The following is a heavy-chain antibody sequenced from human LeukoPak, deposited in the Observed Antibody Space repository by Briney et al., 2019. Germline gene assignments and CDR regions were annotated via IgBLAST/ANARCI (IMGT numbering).Heavy chain of an antibody. V-gene: IGHV3-21*01. Sequence: GGSLRLSCAASGFTFSSYSMNWVRQAPGKGLEWVSPISSSSSYIYYADSVKGRFTISRDNAKNSLYLQMNSLRAEDTAVYYCATATVTTDLYYYYYYMDVWGKGTTVTVSS. CDR2: ISSSSSYI. D-gene: IGHD4-11*01. J-gene: IGHJ6*03. CDR1: GFTFSSYS. CDR3: ATATVTTDLYYYYYYMDV.